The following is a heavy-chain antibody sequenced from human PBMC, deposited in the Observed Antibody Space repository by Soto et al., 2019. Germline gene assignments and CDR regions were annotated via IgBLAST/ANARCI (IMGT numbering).Heavy chain of an antibody. J-gene: IGHJ6*02. CDR2: ISAYNGNT. D-gene: IGHD6-13*01. V-gene: IGHV1-18*01. Sequence: ASVKVSFKASGYTFTSYGISWVRQAPGQGLEWMGWISAYNGNTNYAQKLQGRVTMTTDTSTSTAYMELRSLRSDDTAVYYCARDRAGAAAGRYYYGMDVWGQGTTVTVSS. CDR1: GYTFTSYG. CDR3: ARDRAGAAAGRYYYGMDV.